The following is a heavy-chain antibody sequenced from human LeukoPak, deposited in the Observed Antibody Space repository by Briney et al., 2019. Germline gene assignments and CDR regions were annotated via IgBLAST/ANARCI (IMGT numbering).Heavy chain of an antibody. D-gene: IGHD3-10*01. CDR1: GFRFSDYW. CDR3: ARDERLWFGESEFDN. J-gene: IGHJ5*02. Sequence: GGSLRLSCAASGFRFSDYWMSWVRQTPGKGLEWVANIKQDGSETHYADSVMGRFTISRDNARNTLYLRMSSLRAEDTAVYYCARDERLWFGESEFDNWGQGNLVTVSS. CDR2: IKQDGSET. V-gene: IGHV3-7*01.